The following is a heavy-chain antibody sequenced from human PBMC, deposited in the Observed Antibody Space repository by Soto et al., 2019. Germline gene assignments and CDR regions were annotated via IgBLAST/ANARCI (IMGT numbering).Heavy chain of an antibody. Sequence: PSETKSHTYTFSDGYISSYYWILLRQKPGKGLEWIGYIYYSGSTNYNPSLKSRVTISVDTSKNQFSLKLSSVTAADTAVYYCARHGYCSSTSCYGAEDYYYYYYMDVWGKGTTVTVSS. CDR2: IYYSGST. V-gene: IGHV4-59*08. CDR1: DGYISSYY. CDR3: ARHGYCSSTSCYGAEDYYYYYYMDV. D-gene: IGHD2-2*03. J-gene: IGHJ6*03.